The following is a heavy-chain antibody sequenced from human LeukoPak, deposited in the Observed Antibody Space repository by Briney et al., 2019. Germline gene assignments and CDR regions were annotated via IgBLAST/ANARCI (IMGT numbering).Heavy chain of an antibody. D-gene: IGHD3-22*01. J-gene: IGHJ3*02. CDR1: GYTITSYG. V-gene: IGHV1-18*01. Sequence: ASLKVSCKASGYTITSYGITWVRQGPGQGLEWMGWISAYNGNTNYAQKLQGRVTMTTDTSTSTAYMELRSLRSDDTAVYYCARSRSSGYNAFDIWGQGTMVTVSS. CDR3: ARSRSSGYNAFDI. CDR2: ISAYNGNT.